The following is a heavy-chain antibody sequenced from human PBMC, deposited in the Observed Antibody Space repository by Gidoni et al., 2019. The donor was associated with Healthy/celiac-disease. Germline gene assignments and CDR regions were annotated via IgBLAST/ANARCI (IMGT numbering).Heavy chain of an antibody. CDR2: IYHSVST. Sequence: QVQLQASGPGLLKPSEQRSLTCTVSGYSISSGYYWGWTRQPPGEGLEWLGSIYHSVSTYYNPSLKSRVTISVDTSKNQFSLKLSSVTAADTAVYYCAREGGYSSIYYFDYWGQGTLVTVSS. CDR1: GYSISSGYY. J-gene: IGHJ4*02. V-gene: IGHV4-38-2*02. CDR3: AREGGYSSIYYFDY. D-gene: IGHD5-18*01.